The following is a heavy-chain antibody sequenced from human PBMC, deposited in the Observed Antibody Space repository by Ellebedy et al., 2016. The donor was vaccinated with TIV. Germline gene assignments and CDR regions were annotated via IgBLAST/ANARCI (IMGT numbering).Heavy chain of an antibody. CDR2: INTDGSSA. CDR1: GFTLRGYW. Sequence: PGGSLRLSCDASGFTLRGYWMHWVRQVPGKGLVWVARINTDGSSASYADSVEGRFTISRDNAKKTLYLEMTGLRVEDTAVYYCARESVRYFDWDYWGKGTLVTV. CDR3: ARESVRYFDWDY. D-gene: IGHD3-9*01. J-gene: IGHJ4*02. V-gene: IGHV3-74*01.